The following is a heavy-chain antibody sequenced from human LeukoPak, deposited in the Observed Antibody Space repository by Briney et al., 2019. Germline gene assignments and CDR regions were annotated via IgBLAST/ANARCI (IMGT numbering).Heavy chain of an antibody. CDR3: AALQVFDY. CDR1: GFTFRSYA. J-gene: IGHJ4*02. Sequence: PGGSLRLSCAASGFTFRSYAMRWVRQAPGKGLEWVSAISGSGGRTYYADSVKGRFTISRDNSKNTLSLQMNSLRAEDTAVYYCAALQVFDYWGQGTLVTVSS. V-gene: IGHV3-23*01. CDR2: ISGSGGRT. D-gene: IGHD5-24*01.